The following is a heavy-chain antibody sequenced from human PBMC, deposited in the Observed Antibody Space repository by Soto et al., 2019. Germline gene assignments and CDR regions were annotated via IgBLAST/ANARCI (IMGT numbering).Heavy chain of an antibody. Sequence: GGSLRLSCAASGFTFSTYAMNWVRQAPGKVLEWVSGISATGAKTYSADSVKGRFTISRDNSKDTVYLEMNSLRAEDTAVYYCTKSRSAMVYYFDFWGLGARVTVSS. CDR1: GFTFSTYA. D-gene: IGHD1-20*01. J-gene: IGHJ4*02. CDR3: TKSRSAMVYYFDF. CDR2: ISATGAKT. V-gene: IGHV3-23*01.